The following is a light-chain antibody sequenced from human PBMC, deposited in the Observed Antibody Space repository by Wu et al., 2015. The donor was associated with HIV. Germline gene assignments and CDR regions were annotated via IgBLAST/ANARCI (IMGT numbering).Light chain of an antibody. J-gene: IGKJ1*01. CDR2: AAS. Sequence: DIQMTQSPSSLSASVGDRVTITCRASQDISNFLAWYQQKPGKAPKLLLSAASRLESGVPSRFSGSGSGTHYTLTISSLQSEDFATYYCQQYYSTLWTFGQGTQVEMK. CDR1: QDISNF. V-gene: IGKV1-NL1*01. CDR3: QQYYSTLWT.